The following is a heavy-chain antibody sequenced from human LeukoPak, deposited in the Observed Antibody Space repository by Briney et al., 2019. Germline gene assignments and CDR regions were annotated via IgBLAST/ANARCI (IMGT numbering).Heavy chain of an antibody. J-gene: IGHJ4*02. CDR1: GGSISSSNYY. CDR3: SHDSTGYRDY. Sequence: PSETLSLTCTVSGGSISSSNYYRGWIRQPPGKGLEWIGSIYYSGSTYYNPSLKSRVTISVDTSKNQFSLKLSSVTAADTAVYYCSHDSTGYRDYWGQGTLVTVSS. CDR2: IYYSGST. V-gene: IGHV4-39*01. D-gene: IGHD3-22*01.